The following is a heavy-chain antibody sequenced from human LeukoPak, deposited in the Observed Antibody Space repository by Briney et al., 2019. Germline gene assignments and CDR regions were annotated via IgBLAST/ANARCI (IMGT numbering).Heavy chain of an antibody. Sequence: SGTLSLTCTVSLDSTTSNFWSWVRQPPGKGLEWIGEIHRSGTPNYNPSLQSRVTISIDRSRNQIVLELSSVTAADTAVYYCAREILGGFNSGAYWGQGILVTVSS. V-gene: IGHV4-4*02. CDR3: AREILGGFNSGAY. D-gene: IGHD7-27*01. J-gene: IGHJ4*02. CDR1: LDSTTSNF. CDR2: IHRSGTP.